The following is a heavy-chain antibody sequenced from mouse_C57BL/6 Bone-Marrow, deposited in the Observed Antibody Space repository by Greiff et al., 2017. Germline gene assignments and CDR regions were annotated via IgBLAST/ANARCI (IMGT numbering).Heavy chain of an antibody. V-gene: IGHV1-81*01. CDR2: IYPRSGNT. CDR3: ARHYGFAY. J-gene: IGHJ3*01. CDR1: GYTFTSYG. Sequence: VQLQESGAELARPGASVKLSCKASGYTFTSYGISWVKQRTGQGLEWIGEIYPRSGNTYYNEKFKGKATLTADKSSSTAYMELRSLTSGDSAVYLSARHYGFAYWGQGTLVTVAA. D-gene: IGHD1-1*01.